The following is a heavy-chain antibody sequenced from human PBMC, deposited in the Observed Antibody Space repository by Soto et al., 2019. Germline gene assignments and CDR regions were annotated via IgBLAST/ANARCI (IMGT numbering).Heavy chain of an antibody. D-gene: IGHD6-13*01. Sequence: SETLSVTWTVAGGDSSSGSYYWGWLRQPPGKGLEWIGSIYYSGTTYYNPSLKSRVTISVGTSKNQFSLKLSSVTAADTAVYYCARRIIAAANFDYWGQGTLVTVSS. CDR1: GGDSSSGSYY. CDR2: IYYSGTT. CDR3: ARRIIAAANFDY. J-gene: IGHJ4*02. V-gene: IGHV4-39*01.